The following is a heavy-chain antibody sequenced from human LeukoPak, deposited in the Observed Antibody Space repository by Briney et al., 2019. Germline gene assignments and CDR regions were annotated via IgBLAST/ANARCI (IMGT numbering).Heavy chain of an antibody. D-gene: IGHD2/OR15-2a*01. CDR2: INHIGST. V-gene: IGHV4-34*01. J-gene: IGHJ4*02. Sequence: SETLSLTCAVYGESFSGYYWSWIRQPPGKGLEWIGEINHIGSTNYNPSLKSRVTISVDTSKNQFSLKLSSVTAADTAVYYGALTASFDDSYYFDYWGQGTLVTVSS. CDR3: ALTASFDDSYYFDY. CDR1: GESFSGYY.